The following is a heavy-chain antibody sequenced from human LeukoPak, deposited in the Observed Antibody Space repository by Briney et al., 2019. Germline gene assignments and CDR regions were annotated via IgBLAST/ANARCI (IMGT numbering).Heavy chain of an antibody. D-gene: IGHD2/OR15-2a*01. CDR1: GFTFSSYW. CDR3: ASVIVTETDAFDI. Sequence: PGGSLRLSCAASGFTFSSYWMSWVRQAPGKGLEWVANIKQDGSEKYYVDSVKGRFTISRDNAKNSLYLQMNSLRAEDTAVYYCASVIVTETDAFDIWGQGIMVTVSS. CDR2: IKQDGSEK. V-gene: IGHV3-7*01. J-gene: IGHJ3*02.